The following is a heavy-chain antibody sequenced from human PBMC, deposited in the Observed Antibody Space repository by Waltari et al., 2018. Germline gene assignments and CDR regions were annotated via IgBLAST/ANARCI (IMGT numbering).Heavy chain of an antibody. J-gene: IGHJ6*02. Sequence: QVQVVESGGGAVQPGQSLRLSCVTSGFKFSSYGMHWVRQAPGEGLEWVGVIWYDGSNTNYRESVKGRFTISRDNVKNTVDLQMNNRRVEDTAVYYWARPAWNDPPYYYGMDVWGPGTTVSVSS. CDR3: ARPAWNDPPYYYGMDV. CDR2: IWYDGSNT. CDR1: GFKFSSYG. V-gene: IGHV3-33*01. D-gene: IGHD1-1*01.